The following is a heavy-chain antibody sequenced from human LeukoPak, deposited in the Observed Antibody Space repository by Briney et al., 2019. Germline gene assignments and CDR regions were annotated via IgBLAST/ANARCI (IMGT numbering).Heavy chain of an antibody. CDR2: ISSSSSYI. CDR1: GFTFSSYS. D-gene: IGHD3-10*01. V-gene: IGHV3-21*01. J-gene: IGHJ6*02. CDR3: ARAYYYGSGSPSHEGYYYGMDV. Sequence: GGSLRLSCAASGFTFSSYSMNWVRQAPGKGLEWVSSISSSSSYIYYADSVKGRFTISRDNAKNSLYLQMNSLRAEDTAVYYCARAYYYGSGSPSHEGYYYGMDVWGQGTTVTVSS.